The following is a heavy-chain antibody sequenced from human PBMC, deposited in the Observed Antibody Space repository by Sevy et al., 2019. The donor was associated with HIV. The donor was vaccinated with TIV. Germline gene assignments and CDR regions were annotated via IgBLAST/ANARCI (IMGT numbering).Heavy chain of an antibody. D-gene: IGHD4-17*01. CDR1: GFMFSSYS. CDR3: AHSSGLYGYYYGMDV. J-gene: IGHJ6*02. Sequence: GGSLRLSCAASGFMFSSYSVHWVRQAPGKGLEWVAVISYDGSKKNHAESMKGRFTISRDNSKNTLYLEMSSLRPEDTAVYYCAHSSGLYGYYYGMDVWGQGTTVTVSS. CDR2: ISYDGSKK. V-gene: IGHV3-30*04.